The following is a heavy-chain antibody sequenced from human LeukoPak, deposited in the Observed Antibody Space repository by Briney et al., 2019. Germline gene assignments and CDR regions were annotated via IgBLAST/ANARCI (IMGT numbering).Heavy chain of an antibody. CDR3: ARGLLWFGELLHYYYGMDV. CDR2: INHSGST. V-gene: IGHV4-34*01. D-gene: IGHD3-10*01. Sequence: SETLSLTCAVYGGSFSGYYWSWIRQPPGKGLEWIGEINHSGSTNYNPSLKSRVTISVDTSKNQFSLKLSSVTAADTAVYYCARGLLWFGELLHYYYGMDVWGQGTTVTVSS. J-gene: IGHJ6*02. CDR1: GGSFSGYY.